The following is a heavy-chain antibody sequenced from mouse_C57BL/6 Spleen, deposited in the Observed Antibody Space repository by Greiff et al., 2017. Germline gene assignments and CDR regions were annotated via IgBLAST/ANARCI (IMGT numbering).Heavy chain of an antibody. Sequence: VQLQQSGPELVKPGASVKISCKASGYAFSSSWMNWVKQRPGKGLEWIGRIYPGDGDTNYNGKFKGKATLTADKSSSTAYMKLSSLTSEDSAVYFCARCTTVVAPGYFDVWGTGTTVTVSS. J-gene: IGHJ1*03. V-gene: IGHV1-82*01. CDR2: IYPGDGDT. CDR1: GYAFSSSW. CDR3: ARCTTVVAPGYFDV. D-gene: IGHD1-1*01.